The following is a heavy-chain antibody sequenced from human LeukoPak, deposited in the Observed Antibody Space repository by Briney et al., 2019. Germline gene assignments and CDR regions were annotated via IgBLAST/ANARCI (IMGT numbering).Heavy chain of an antibody. D-gene: IGHD3-22*01. CDR1: GYTFTSYD. V-gene: IGHV1-8*01. CDR2: MNPNSGNT. CDR3: ARYYYDSSGYYSFDY. J-gene: IGHJ4*02. Sequence: ASVKVSCTASGYTFTSYDIDWVRQATGQGLEWMGWMNPNSGNTGYAQKFQGRVTMTRNTSISTAYMELSSLRPEDTAVYYCARYYYDSSGYYSFDYWGQGTLVTVSS.